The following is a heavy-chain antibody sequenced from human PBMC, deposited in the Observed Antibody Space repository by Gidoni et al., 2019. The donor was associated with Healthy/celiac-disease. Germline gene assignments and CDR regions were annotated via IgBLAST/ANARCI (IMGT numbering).Heavy chain of an antibody. Sequence: QVQLVQSGAEVKKPGASVKFSCKASGYPFTSYYTPWVRQAPGQGLEWMGIINPSGGSTSYAQKFQGRVTMTRDTSTSTVYMELSSLRSEDTAVYYCARDLITPIGWELLSYGMDVWGQGTTVTVSS. CDR3: ARDLITPIGWELLSYGMDV. CDR1: GYPFTSYY. CDR2: INPSGGST. D-gene: IGHD1-26*01. V-gene: IGHV1-46*01. J-gene: IGHJ6*02.